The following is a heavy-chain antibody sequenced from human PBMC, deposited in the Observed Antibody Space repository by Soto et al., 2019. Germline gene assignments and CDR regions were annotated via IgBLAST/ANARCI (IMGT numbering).Heavy chain of an antibody. CDR1: GYSISSGYY. V-gene: IGHV4-38-2*01. CDR3: ARRRGNEFDP. CDR2: IYHSGST. Sequence: LSLTCAVSGYSISSGYYWGWIRQPPGKGLEWIGSIYHSGSTYYNPSLKSRVTISVDTSKNQFSLKLSSVTAADTAVYYCARRRGNEFDPWGQGTLVTVSS. J-gene: IGHJ5*02.